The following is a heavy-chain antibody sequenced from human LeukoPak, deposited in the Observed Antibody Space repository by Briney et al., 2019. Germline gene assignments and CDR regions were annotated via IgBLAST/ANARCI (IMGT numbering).Heavy chain of an antibody. CDR2: ISHGGSP. D-gene: IGHD1-1*01. Sequence: SETLSLTCTVSGYSISSGYYWCWIRQPPGKGLEWTGSISHGGSPYYTPSLKSRVTISVDTSKNPFSLTLSSVTAADTAVYYCAREGQYNVAIGIHWGQGTLVSVSS. CDR1: GYSISSGYY. CDR3: AREGQYNVAIGIH. J-gene: IGHJ4*02. V-gene: IGHV4-38-2*02.